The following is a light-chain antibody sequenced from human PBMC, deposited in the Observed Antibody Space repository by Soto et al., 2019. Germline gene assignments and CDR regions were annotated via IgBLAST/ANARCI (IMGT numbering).Light chain of an antibody. J-gene: IGLJ3*02. Sequence: QAVVTQSPSASASLGASVKLTCTLSSGYSTNAIAWHQQQSEKGPRFLMKINYDGTHSKGDGFFDRFSGSSSGAERHLSISSLQSEDEADYYCQSLGTGIQVFGGGTQPTVL. V-gene: IGLV4-69*01. CDR2: INYDGTH. CDR1: SGYSTNA. CDR3: QSLGTGIQV.